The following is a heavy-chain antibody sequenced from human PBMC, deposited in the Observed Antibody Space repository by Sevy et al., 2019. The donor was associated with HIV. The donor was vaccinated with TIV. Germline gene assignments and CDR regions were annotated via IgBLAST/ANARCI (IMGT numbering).Heavy chain of an antibody. J-gene: IGHJ6*02. CDR1: GFTFNIYA. D-gene: IGHD6-13*01. Sequence: GGSLRLSCAASGFTFNIYAMSWVRQAPGKGLEWLSAISGGGDGTYYADSVKGRFTISGDNSRNTLYLQMNSLRAEDTAVYYCAKGLSSSWYLYYYGMDVWGQGTTVTVSS. CDR3: AKGLSSSWYLYYYGMDV. CDR2: ISGGGDGT. V-gene: IGHV3-23*01.